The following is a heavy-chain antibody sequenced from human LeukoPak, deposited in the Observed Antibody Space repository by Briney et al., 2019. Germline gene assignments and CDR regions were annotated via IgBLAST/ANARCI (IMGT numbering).Heavy chain of an antibody. CDR1: GFTFSNYW. J-gene: IGHJ3*01. Sequence: GGSLRLSCAASGFTFSNYWMNWVRQAPGKGLDWVANIKEDGSEKYYVDSVKGRFTISRDNAKNSLYLQMNSLRAEDTAVYYCARELKSSSFQTDAFDFWGQGTMVTVSS. CDR3: ARELKSSSFQTDAFDF. CDR2: IKEDGSEK. D-gene: IGHD6-6*01. V-gene: IGHV3-7*01.